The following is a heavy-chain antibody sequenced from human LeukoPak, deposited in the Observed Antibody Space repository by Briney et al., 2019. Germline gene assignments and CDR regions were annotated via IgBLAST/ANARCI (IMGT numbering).Heavy chain of an antibody. D-gene: IGHD3-16*01. CDR1: GLTVSSNY. CDR3: ARGGGYFDY. V-gene: IGHV3-66*01. Sequence: GGSLRLPCAASGLTVSSNYMTWVRQAPGKGLQWVSVIYSGGSTYYADSVKGRFTISRDNSKNTLYLQMNSLRAEDTAVYYCARGGGYFDYWGQGTLVTVSS. CDR2: IYSGGST. J-gene: IGHJ4*02.